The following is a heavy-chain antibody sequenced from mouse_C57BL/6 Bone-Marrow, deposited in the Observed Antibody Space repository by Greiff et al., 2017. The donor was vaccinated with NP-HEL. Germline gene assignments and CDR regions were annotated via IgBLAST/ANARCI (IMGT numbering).Heavy chain of an antibody. CDR1: GYTFTSYW. D-gene: IGHD1-1*01. J-gene: IGHJ1*03. V-gene: IGHV1-53*01. CDR2: INPSNGGT. CDR3: LITTVVADWYFDV. Sequence: VQLKQPGTELVKPGASVKLSCKASGYTFTSYWMHWVKQRPGQGLEWIGNINPSNGGTNYNEKFKSKATLTVDKSSSTAYMQLSSLTSEDSAVYYCLITTVVADWYFDVWGTGTTVTVSS.